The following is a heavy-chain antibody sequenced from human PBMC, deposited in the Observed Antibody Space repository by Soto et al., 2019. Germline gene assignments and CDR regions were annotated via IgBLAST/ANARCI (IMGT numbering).Heavy chain of an antibody. J-gene: IGHJ6*02. V-gene: IGHV1-69*08. CDR2: IIPIIGIA. D-gene: IGHD3-10*01. Sequence: QVQLVQSGAEVKKPGSSVKVSCKASGGTFSSYTISWVRQAPGQGLEWMGRIIPIIGIANYAQKFQGRVTITADKSTSTAYMELSSLRSEDTAVYYCARDSHRYYGSGTLGMDVWGQGTTVTVSS. CDR1: GGTFSSYT. CDR3: ARDSHRYYGSGTLGMDV.